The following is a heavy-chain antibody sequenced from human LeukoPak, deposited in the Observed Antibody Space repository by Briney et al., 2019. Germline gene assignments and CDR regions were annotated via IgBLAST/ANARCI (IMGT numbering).Heavy chain of an antibody. J-gene: IGHJ4*02. CDR2: FDPENGEA. V-gene: IGHV1-24*01. Sequence: ASVKVSRKVSGYSLSELSMHWVRQAPGKGLEWMGGFDPENGEAVYAQKFQGRVTMTEDTSTDTSYMELNSLKSEDTAVYYCAAGGVYDLLDNWGQGTLVTVSS. CDR1: GYSLSELS. D-gene: IGHD2-8*01. CDR3: AAGGVYDLLDN.